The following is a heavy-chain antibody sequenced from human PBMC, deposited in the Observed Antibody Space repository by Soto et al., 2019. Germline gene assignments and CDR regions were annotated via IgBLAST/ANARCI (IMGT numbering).Heavy chain of an antibody. Sequence: GGSLRLSCAASGFTFSSYSMNWVRQAPGKGLEWVSSISGSSSYIYYADSVKGRFTISRDNAKNSLYLQMNSLRAEDTAVYYCASTCSSTSCYSSYYYGMDVWGQGTTVTVSS. D-gene: IGHD2-2*01. CDR2: ISGSSSYI. CDR1: GFTFSSYS. J-gene: IGHJ6*02. CDR3: ASTCSSTSCYSSYYYGMDV. V-gene: IGHV3-21*01.